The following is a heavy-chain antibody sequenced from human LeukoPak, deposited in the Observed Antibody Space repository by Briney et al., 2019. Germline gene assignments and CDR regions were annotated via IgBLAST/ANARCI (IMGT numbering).Heavy chain of an antibody. J-gene: IGHJ5*02. Sequence: SETLSLTCTVSGGSISSSSYYWGWIRQPPGKGLEWIGEINHSGSTNYNPSLKSRVTISVDTSKNQFSLKLSSVTAADTAVYYCARATYVYSSSLQTHNWFDPWGQGTLVTVSS. D-gene: IGHD6-6*01. CDR2: INHSGST. CDR3: ARATYVYSSSLQTHNWFDP. V-gene: IGHV4-39*07. CDR1: GGSISSSSYY.